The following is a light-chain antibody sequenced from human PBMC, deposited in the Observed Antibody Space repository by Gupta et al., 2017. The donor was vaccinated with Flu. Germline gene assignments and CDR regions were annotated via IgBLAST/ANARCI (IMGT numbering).Light chain of an antibody. V-gene: IGLV8-61*01. J-gene: IGLJ3*02. CDR2: GKD. Sequence: TVVTQEPSFSVSPGGTVTLTCGLTSGSVSTSNYPGWYQQTPGQPPRTLIYGKDRRSSGGPDRFSGSIVGNKAALTITGAQADEECDYYCILKTRGGDSEWEFGGGTRLTVL. CDR1: SGSVSTSNY. CDR3: ILKTRGGDSEWE.